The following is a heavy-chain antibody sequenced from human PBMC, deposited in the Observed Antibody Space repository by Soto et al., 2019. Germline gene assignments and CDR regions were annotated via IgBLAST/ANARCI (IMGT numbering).Heavy chain of an antibody. J-gene: IGHJ1*01. D-gene: IGHD4-17*01. CDR2: ISAYNGNT. V-gene: IGHV1-18*01. Sequence: PVEVSCKGSGYAFTGYVSSWVRQAPGQGLEWMGWISAYNGNTDYAQKLQGRVTMTTDTSTSTAYMELRSLRSDDTAVYYCARYTAYGDSEPWGHGTLVTVSS. CDR1: GYAFTGYV. CDR3: ARYTAYGDSEP.